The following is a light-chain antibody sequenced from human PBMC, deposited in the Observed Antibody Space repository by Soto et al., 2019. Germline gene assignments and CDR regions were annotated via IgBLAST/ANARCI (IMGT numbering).Light chain of an antibody. CDR3: QQYNTYSSLT. V-gene: IGKV1-5*01. Sequence: DIQMTQSPSTLSASVGDRVTLTCRASQSISSWLAWYQQKLGRAPRLLIYDASSLESGVPARFSGSGYGTEFTLTISSLQPDDFAIYYCQQYNTYSSLTFGGGTKVEIK. CDR2: DAS. J-gene: IGKJ4*02. CDR1: QSISSW.